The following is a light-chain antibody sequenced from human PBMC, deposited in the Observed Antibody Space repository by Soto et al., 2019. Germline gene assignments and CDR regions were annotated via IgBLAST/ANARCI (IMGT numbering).Light chain of an antibody. CDR3: QQSYNTHPT. CDR1: QSISTY. J-gene: IGKJ4*02. CDR2: AAS. V-gene: IGKV1-39*01. Sequence: DVQMTPSPSSLSASVGDRVTITCRASQSISTYLNWYQQKPGKAPNLLIYAASSLQSGVPSRFRGSGSRTDFTLSISDLQPEDFATYYCQQSYNTHPTFGGGTKVEIK.